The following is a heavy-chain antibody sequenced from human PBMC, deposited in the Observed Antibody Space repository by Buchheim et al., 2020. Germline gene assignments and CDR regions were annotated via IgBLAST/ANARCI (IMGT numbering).Heavy chain of an antibody. CDR3: AKAVRSDYFDY. CDR1: GFTFSSYG. J-gene: IGHJ4*02. V-gene: IGHV3-30*18. Sequence: QVQLVESGGGVVQPGRSLRLSCAASGFTFSSYGMHWVRQAPGKGLEWVAVISYDGSNKYYADSVKGRFTISRDNSKNTLYLQMNSLRAEDTAVYYCAKAVRSDYFDYWGQGTL. CDR2: ISYDGSNK.